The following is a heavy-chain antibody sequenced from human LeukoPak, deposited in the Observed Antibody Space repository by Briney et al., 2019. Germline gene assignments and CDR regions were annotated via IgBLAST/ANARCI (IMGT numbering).Heavy chain of an antibody. CDR2: IYHSGST. Sequence: SETLSLTCTVSGGSISSYYWGWIRQPPGKGLEWIGSIYHSGSTYYNPSLKSRVTISVDTSKNQFSLKLSSVTAADTAVYYCARDPRPQYSSGWGDYFDYWGQGTLVTVSS. V-gene: IGHV4-38-2*02. CDR3: ARDPRPQYSSGWGDYFDY. CDR1: GGSISSYY. D-gene: IGHD6-19*01. J-gene: IGHJ4*02.